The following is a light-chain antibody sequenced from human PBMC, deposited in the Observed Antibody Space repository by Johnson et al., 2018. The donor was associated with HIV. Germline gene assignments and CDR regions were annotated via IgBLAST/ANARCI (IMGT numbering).Light chain of an antibody. Sequence: QPVLTQPPSVSAAPGQKVTISCSGSSSNIGNNFVSWYQQLPGTAPKLLIYANNKRPSGIADRFSGSKSGPSATLGITGLQTGDEADYYCGTWDSSLTSYVFGAGTKVTVL. J-gene: IGLJ1*01. CDR3: GTWDSSLTSYV. CDR1: SSNIGNNF. CDR2: ANN. V-gene: IGLV1-51*02.